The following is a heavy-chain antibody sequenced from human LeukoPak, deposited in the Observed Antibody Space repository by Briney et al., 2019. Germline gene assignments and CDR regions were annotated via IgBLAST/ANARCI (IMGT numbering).Heavy chain of an antibody. CDR2: IGTAGDT. J-gene: IGHJ3*02. CDR3: ARAYYYDSSGYFPSHAFDI. D-gene: IGHD3-22*01. CDR1: GFTFSSYD. V-gene: IGHV3-13*01. Sequence: GGSLRLSCAASGFTFSSYDMHWVRQATGKGLEWVSAIGTAGDTYYPGSVKGRSTISRENAKNSLYLQMNSLRAGDTAVYYCARAYYYDSSGYFPSHAFDIWGQGTMVTVSS.